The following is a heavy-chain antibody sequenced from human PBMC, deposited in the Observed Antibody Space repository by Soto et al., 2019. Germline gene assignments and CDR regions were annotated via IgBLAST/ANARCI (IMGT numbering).Heavy chain of an antibody. CDR1: GFTFNYHA. CDR3: ARGTTTSAFSAMDV. D-gene: IGHD1-1*01. CDR2: ISYDGDNK. J-gene: IGHJ6*02. Sequence: ESGGGVVQPGRSLRLSCAASGFTFNYHALNWVRQAPGKGLEWVAVISYDGDNKYIAESVKGRFTISRDNSKNTVSLQMNSLRTEDTAMYFCARGTTTSAFSAMDVWGQGTTVTVSS. V-gene: IGHV3-30-3*01.